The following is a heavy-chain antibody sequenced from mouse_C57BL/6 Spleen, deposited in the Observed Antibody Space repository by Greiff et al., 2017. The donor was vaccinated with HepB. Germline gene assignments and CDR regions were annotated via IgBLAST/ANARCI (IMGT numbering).Heavy chain of an antibody. CDR3: ARSRIVTKYFDV. Sequence: QVQLQQPGAELVRPGSSVKLSCKAYGYTFTSYWMHWVKQRPIQGLEWIGNIDPSDSETHYNQKFKDKATLTVDKSSSTAYMQLSSLTSEDSAVYYCARSRIVTKYFDVWGTGTTVTVSS. J-gene: IGHJ1*03. CDR1: GYTFTSYW. D-gene: IGHD2-5*01. V-gene: IGHV1-52*01. CDR2: IDPSDSET.